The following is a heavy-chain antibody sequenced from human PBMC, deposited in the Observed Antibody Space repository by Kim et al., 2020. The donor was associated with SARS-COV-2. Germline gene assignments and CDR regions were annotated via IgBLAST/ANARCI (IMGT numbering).Heavy chain of an antibody. D-gene: IGHD6-19*01. CDR3: ARDGDLDSSGKDACEI. J-gene: IGHJ3*02. CDR2: IKQDGNQK. Sequence: GGSLRLSCAASGFTFSSYWMTWVRQAPGKGLEWVANIKQDGNQKYYVDSVKGRFNISRDNAKNSMYLQMNSLRAEDTGVDYCARDGDLDSSGKDACEIWG. V-gene: IGHV3-7*01. CDR1: GFTFSSYW.